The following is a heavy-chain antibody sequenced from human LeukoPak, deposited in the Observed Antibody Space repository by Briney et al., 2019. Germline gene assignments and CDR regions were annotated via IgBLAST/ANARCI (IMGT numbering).Heavy chain of an antibody. CDR1: GGSIGSYY. J-gene: IGHJ5*02. V-gene: IGHV4-59*01. Sequence: SKTLSLTCTVSGGSIGSYYWSWIRQPPGKGLEWIGYIYYSGNTNYNPSLKSRVTISVDTSKNQFSLKLSSVTAADTAVYYCARERDGYNHWGQGTLVTVSS. CDR2: IYYSGNT. CDR3: ARERDGYNH. D-gene: IGHD5-24*01.